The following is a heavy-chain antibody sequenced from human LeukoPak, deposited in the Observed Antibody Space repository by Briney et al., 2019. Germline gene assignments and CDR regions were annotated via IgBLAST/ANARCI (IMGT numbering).Heavy chain of an antibody. CDR2: LKEDGRVK. Sequence: PGGSLRLSCEASGFIFDNYWMTWVRQAPGRGLEWVANLKEDGRVKQHADFVRGRFTISRDNTKNLVFLQMTSLKAEDSAVYYCARDERAGYYIYWGQGILVTVSS. D-gene: IGHD2/OR15-2a*01. J-gene: IGHJ4*02. V-gene: IGHV3-7*01. CDR3: ARDERAGYYIY. CDR1: GFIFDNYW.